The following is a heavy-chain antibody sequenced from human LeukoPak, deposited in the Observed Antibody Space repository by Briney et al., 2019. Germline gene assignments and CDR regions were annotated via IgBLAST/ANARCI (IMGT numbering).Heavy chain of an antibody. CDR3: AKGESYPKYYFDY. CDR1: GFTFSTYA. V-gene: IGHV3-23*01. Sequence: GWSLRLSCAASGFTFSTYAMRWVRQAPGKGLEWVSSISGSDGSTYYADSVKGRFTISRDNSKNTLYLQMNSLRAEDTAVYYCAKGESYPKYYFDYWGQGTLVTVSS. J-gene: IGHJ4*02. CDR2: ISGSDGST. D-gene: IGHD3-10*01.